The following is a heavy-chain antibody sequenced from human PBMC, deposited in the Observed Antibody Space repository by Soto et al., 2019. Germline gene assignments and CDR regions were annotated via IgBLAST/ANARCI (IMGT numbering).Heavy chain of an antibody. CDR2: INHSGST. D-gene: IGHD6-19*01. V-gene: IGHV4-34*01. CDR3: ARLEYSSGWLEVNYYGMDV. Sequence: SETLSLTCAVYGGSFSGYYWSWIRQPPGKGLEWIGEINHSGSTNYNPSLKSRVTISVDTSKNQFTLKLSSVTAADTAVYYCARLEYSSGWLEVNYYGMDVWGQGTTVTVSS. CDR1: GGSFSGYY. J-gene: IGHJ6*02.